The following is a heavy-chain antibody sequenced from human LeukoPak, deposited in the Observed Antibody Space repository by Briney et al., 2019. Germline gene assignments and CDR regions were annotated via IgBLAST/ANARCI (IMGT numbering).Heavy chain of an antibody. CDR2: IRASGGST. D-gene: IGHD3-10*01. CDR1: GFTFSDYA. Sequence: GGSLRLSCAASGFTFSDYAMNWVRQAPGKGLEWVSSIRASGGSTFYADSVKGRFTISRDNSENTLFLQMNSLRADDAAVYYCAKDQIGVLPDAFDIWGQGTMVFVSS. CDR3: AKDQIGVLPDAFDI. J-gene: IGHJ3*02. V-gene: IGHV3-23*01.